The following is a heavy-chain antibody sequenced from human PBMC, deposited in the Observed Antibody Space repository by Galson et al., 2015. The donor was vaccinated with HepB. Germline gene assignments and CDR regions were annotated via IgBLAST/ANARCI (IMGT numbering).Heavy chain of an antibody. Sequence: ETLSLTCTVSGGSISSSSYYWGWIRQPPGKGLEWIGSIYYSGSTYYNPSLKSRVTISVDTSKNQYSLKLSSVTAADTAVYYCARPAGNNWFDPWGQGTLVTVSS. V-gene: IGHV4-39*01. CDR3: ARPAGNNWFDP. CDR2: IYYSGST. CDR1: GGSISSSSYY. D-gene: IGHD3-10*01. J-gene: IGHJ5*02.